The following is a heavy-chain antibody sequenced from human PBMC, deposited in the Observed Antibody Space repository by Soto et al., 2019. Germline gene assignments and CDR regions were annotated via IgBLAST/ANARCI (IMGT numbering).Heavy chain of an antibody. CDR3: ARDLQYSGSWYWDPTSPDRSYYYYYGMDV. Sequence: PSETLSLTCTVSGGSISSGDYYWSWIRQPPGKGLEWIGYIYYSGSTYYNPSLKSRVTISVDTSKNQFSLKLSSVTAADTAVYYCARDLQYSGSWYWDPTSPDRSYYYYYGMDVWGQGTTVTVSS. D-gene: IGHD6-13*01. CDR2: IYYSGST. CDR1: GGSISSGDYY. J-gene: IGHJ6*02. V-gene: IGHV4-30-4*01.